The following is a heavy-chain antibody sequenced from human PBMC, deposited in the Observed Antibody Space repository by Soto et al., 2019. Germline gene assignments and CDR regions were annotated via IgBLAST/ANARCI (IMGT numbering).Heavy chain of an antibody. D-gene: IGHD6-13*01. J-gene: IGHJ5*02. CDR1: GGSISSYY. CDR2: IYTSGST. CDR3: VREWWFLHQTIPSSSWYGTRGNWFDP. V-gene: IGHV4-4*07. Sequence: PSETLSLTCTVSGGSISSYYWSWIRQPAGKGLEWIGRIYTSGSTNYNPSLKSRVTMSVDTSKNQFSLKLSSVTAADTAVYYCVREWWFLHQTIPSSSWYGTRGNWFDPWGQGTLVTVSS.